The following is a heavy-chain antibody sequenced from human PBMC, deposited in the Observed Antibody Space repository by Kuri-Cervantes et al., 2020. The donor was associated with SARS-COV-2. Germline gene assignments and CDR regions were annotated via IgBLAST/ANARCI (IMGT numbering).Heavy chain of an antibody. CDR3: ARDLGNNWNDPFDY. Sequence: GESLKISCAASGFTFSSYSMNWVRQAPGKGLEWVSSISSSSSYIYYADSVKGRFTISRDNAKNSLYLQMNSLRAEDTAVYYCARDLGNNWNDPFDYWGQGTLVTGSS. D-gene: IGHD1-20*01. CDR2: ISSSSSYI. J-gene: IGHJ4*02. CDR1: GFTFSSYS. V-gene: IGHV3-21*01.